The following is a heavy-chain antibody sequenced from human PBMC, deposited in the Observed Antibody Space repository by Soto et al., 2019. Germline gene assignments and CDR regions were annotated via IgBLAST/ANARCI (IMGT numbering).Heavy chain of an antibody. CDR2: IYSGGST. D-gene: IGHD3-16*01. V-gene: IGHV3-66*01. CDR3: ARDPWAADY. Sequence: GGSPRLSCAASGFTVSTKYMSWVRQAPGKGLEWVSVIYSGGSTFYADSVRGRFTISRDNSKNTVNLQMNSLRAEDTAVYYCARDPWAADYWGQGTLVTVS. CDR1: GFTVSTKY. J-gene: IGHJ4*02.